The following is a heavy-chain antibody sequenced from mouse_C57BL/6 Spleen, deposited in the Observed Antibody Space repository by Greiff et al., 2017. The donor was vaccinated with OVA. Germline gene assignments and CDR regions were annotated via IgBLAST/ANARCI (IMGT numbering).Heavy chain of an antibody. Sequence: QVQLKQPGAELVKPGASVKLSCKASGYTFTSYWMHWVKQRPGQGLEWIGMIHPNSGSTNYNEKFKSKATLTVDKSSSTAYMQLSSLTSEDSAVYYCARYDGYYAAYWGQGTLVTVSA. CDR3: ARYDGYYAAY. CDR2: IHPNSGST. J-gene: IGHJ3*01. CDR1: GYTFTSYW. V-gene: IGHV1-64*01. D-gene: IGHD2-3*01.